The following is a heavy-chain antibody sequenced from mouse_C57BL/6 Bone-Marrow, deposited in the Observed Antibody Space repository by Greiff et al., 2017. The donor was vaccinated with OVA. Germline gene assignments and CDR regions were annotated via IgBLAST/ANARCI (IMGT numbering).Heavy chain of an antibody. CDR2: VSNGGGST. V-gene: IGHV5-12*01. J-gene: IGHJ4*01. CDR1: GFTFSDYY. Sequence: EVQLVESGGGLVQPGGSLKLSCAASGFTFSDYYLYWVRQTPEKRLEWVAYVSNGGGSTYYPDTVKGRFTNSRDNAKNTLYLQMSRLKSEDTAMYYCARHGGNYAYYAMGCWGQGITVTVSS. D-gene: IGHD1-1*02. CDR3: ARHGGNYAYYAMGC.